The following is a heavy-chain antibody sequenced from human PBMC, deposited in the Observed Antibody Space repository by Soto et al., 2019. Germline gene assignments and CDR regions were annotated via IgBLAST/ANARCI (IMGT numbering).Heavy chain of an antibody. J-gene: IGHJ5*02. CDR1: GYSISSGYY. CDR3: ARSQTYYYDSPLAP. CDR2: IYHSGST. D-gene: IGHD3-22*01. Sequence: SETLSLTCAVSGYSISSGYYWGWIRQPPGKGLEWIGSIYHSGSTYYNPSLKSRVTISVDTSKNQFSLKLSSVTAADTAVYYCARSQTYYYDSPLAPWGHGTLVTSPQ. V-gene: IGHV4-38-2*01.